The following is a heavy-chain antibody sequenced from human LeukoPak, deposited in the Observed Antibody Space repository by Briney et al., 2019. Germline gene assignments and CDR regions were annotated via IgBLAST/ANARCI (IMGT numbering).Heavy chain of an antibody. CDR2: IYHSGST. CDR1: GGSISSSNW. CDR3: ARDDENILATIS. J-gene: IGHJ5*02. D-gene: IGHD5-12*01. V-gene: IGHV4-4*02. Sequence: PSGTLSLTCAVSGGSISSSNWWSWVCQPPGKGLEWIGEIYHSGSTNYNPSLKSRVTISVDKSKNQFSPKLSSVTAADTAVYYCARDDENILATISWGQGTLVTVSS.